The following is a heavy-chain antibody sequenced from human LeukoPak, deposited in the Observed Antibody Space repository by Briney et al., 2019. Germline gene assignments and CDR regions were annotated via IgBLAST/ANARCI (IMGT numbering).Heavy chain of an antibody. D-gene: IGHD4-17*01. V-gene: IGHV3-23*01. CDR1: GITFSSYA. J-gene: IGHJ4*02. CDR3: AKGFMSTVTWDY. Sequence: PGGSLRLSCAVSGITFSSYAMSWVRQAPGKGLEWVSAISAGGDGTYYADSVKGRFTISRDNSKNTLYLQMNSLRAEDTAVYYCAKGFMSTVTWDYWGQGALVTVSS. CDR2: ISAGGDGT.